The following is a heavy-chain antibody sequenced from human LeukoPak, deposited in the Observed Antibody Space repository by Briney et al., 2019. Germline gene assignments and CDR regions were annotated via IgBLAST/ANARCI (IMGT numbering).Heavy chain of an antibody. Sequence: SETLSLTCTVSGGSISSYYWSWIRQPPGKGLEWIGEINHSGSTNYNPSLKSRVTISVDTSKNQFSLKLSSVTAADTAVYYCARGGRYQLLYTYYYYGMDVWGQGTTVTVSS. CDR3: ARGGRYQLLYTYYYYGMDV. CDR2: INHSGST. CDR1: GGSISSYY. D-gene: IGHD2-2*02. V-gene: IGHV4-34*01. J-gene: IGHJ6*02.